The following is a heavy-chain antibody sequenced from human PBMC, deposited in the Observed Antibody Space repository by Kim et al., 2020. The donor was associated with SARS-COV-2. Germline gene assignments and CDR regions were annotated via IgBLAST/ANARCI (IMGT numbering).Heavy chain of an antibody. J-gene: IGHJ6*03. CDR1: GYTFTSYD. V-gene: IGHV1-8*01. CDR3: ARGLLVRGVFYYYYSMDV. CDR2: MNPNSGNT. D-gene: IGHD3-10*01. Sequence: ASVKVSCKASGYTFTSYDINWVRQATGQGLEWMGWMNPNSGNTGYAQKFQGRVTMTRNTSISTAYMELSSLRSEDTAVYYCARGLLVRGVFYYYYSMDVWGKGTTVTVSS.